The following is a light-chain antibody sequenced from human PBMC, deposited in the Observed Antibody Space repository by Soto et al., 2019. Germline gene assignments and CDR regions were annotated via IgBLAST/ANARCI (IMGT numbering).Light chain of an antibody. V-gene: IGLV2-14*01. Sequence: SALTQPPSASGSPGQSVTISCTGTSSDVGGYNYVSWYQQHPGKAPKVIIFEVRKRPSGVSNRFSGSKSGDTASLTISGLQAEDEADYYCSSYRSSTTFVFGTGTKVTVL. CDR3: SSYRSSTTFV. CDR2: EVR. J-gene: IGLJ1*01. CDR1: SSDVGGYNY.